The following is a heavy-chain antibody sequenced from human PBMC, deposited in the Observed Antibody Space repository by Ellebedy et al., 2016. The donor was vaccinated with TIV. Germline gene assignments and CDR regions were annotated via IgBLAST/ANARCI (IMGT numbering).Heavy chain of an antibody. CDR1: GFAFKNYA. CDR2: ISYDGNNK. Sequence: GESLKISCAASGFAFKNYAMHWVRQAPGKGLEWVAVISYDGNNKYYADSVKGRLTISRDNSKNTLYLQINSLRAEDTAVYYCARGNAPVVAAPLYYYYYAMDVWGQGTTVTVSS. J-gene: IGHJ6*02. D-gene: IGHD2-15*01. V-gene: IGHV3-30*01. CDR3: ARGNAPVVAAPLYYYYYAMDV.